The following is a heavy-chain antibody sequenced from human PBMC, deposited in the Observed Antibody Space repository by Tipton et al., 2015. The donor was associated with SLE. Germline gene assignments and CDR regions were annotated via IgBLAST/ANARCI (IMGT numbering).Heavy chain of an antibody. CDR3: AGPGSFGSLMGFDP. Sequence: SLRLSCVASRFTFSSYWMHWVRQAPGKGLEWVSCISGDASNRRNADSVRGRFTISRDNAKNTLYLQMISLRAEDTAVYYCAGPGSFGSLMGFDPWGQGTLVTVSS. V-gene: IGHV3-74*01. J-gene: IGHJ5*02. D-gene: IGHD2-8*01. CDR2: ISGDASNR. CDR1: RFTFSSYW.